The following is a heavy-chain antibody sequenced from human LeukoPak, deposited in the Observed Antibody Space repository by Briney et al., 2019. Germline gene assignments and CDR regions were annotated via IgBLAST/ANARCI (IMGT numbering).Heavy chain of an antibody. J-gene: IGHJ4*02. CDR1: GGSISSSSYY. CDR2: IYYSGST. V-gene: IGHV4-39*01. D-gene: IGHD6-19*01. CDR3: ARLAVAGSYYFDY. Sequence: SETLSLTCTVSGGSISSSSYYWGWIRQPPGKGLEWIGSIYYSGSTYYNPSLKSRVTISVDTSKNQFSLKLSSVTAADTAVYYCARLAVAGSYYFDYWGQGTLVTVSS.